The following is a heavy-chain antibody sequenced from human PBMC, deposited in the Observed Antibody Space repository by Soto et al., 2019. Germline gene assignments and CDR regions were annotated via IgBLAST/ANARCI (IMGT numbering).Heavy chain of an antibody. Sequence: SVKVSCKASGGTFSRYGISWVRQAPGQGLEWMGGIIPMFAKANYAQRFQDRVTITADESTGTAYMELRSLRFEDTAVYYCTRDGTLYDSSAYYYLYWGQGALVTVSS. J-gene: IGHJ4*02. CDR1: GGTFSRYG. CDR3: TRDGTLYDSSAYYYLY. V-gene: IGHV1-69*13. CDR2: IIPMFAKA. D-gene: IGHD3-22*01.